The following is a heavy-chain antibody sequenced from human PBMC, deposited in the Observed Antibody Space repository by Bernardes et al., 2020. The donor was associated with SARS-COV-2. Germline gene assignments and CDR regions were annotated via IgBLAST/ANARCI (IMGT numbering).Heavy chain of an antibody. CDR3: VKDWGGGDY. V-gene: IGHV3-30*18. J-gene: IGHJ4*02. CDR1: GFTFSSYG. Sequence: GGSLRLSCAASGFTFSSYGMHWVRQAPGKGLEWVAVISYDGSNKYYADSVKGRFTISRDNSKNTLYLQMSSLRAEDTAVYYCVKDWGGGDYWGQGTLVTVSS. CDR2: ISYDGSNK. D-gene: IGHD3-16*01.